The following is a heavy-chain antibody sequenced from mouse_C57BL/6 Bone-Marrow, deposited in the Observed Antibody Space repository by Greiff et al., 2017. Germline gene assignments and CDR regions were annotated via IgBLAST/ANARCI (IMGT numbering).Heavy chain of an antibody. J-gene: IGHJ3*01. CDR2: IDPSDSYT. Sequence: QVQLQQPGAELVRPGTSVKLSCKASGYTFTSYWMHWVKQRPGQGLEWIGVIDPSDSYTNYNQKFKGKATLTVDPSSSTAYMQLSSLTSEDSAVYYCVPTTAPAWFAYWGQGTLVTVSA. CDR3: VPTTAPAWFAY. D-gene: IGHD1-2*01. V-gene: IGHV1-59*01. CDR1: GYTFTSYW.